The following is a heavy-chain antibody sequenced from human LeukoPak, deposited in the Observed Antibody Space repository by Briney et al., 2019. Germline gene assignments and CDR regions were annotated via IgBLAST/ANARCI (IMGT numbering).Heavy chain of an antibody. CDR3: ARVGTYYNGSGSYSGWFDP. CDR1: GGTFSSYA. D-gene: IGHD3-10*01. V-gene: IGHV1-69*06. J-gene: IGHJ5*02. CDR2: IIPIFGTA. Sequence: SVKVSCKASGGTFSSYAISWVRQAPGQGLEWMGGIIPIFGTANYAQKFQGRVTITADKSTSTAYMELSSLRSEDTAVYYCARVGTYYNGSGSYSGWFDPWGQGTLVTVSS.